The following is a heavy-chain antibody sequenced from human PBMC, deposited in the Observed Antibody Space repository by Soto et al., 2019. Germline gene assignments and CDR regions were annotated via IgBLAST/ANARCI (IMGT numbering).Heavy chain of an antibody. CDR1: GFTFSGDA. CDR2: IWNDGSNK. J-gene: IGHJ3*02. Sequence: PGGSLRLSCAASGFTFSGDAMHWVRRAPGKGLEWVAFIWNDGSNKHYADSVKGRFIISRDNSENTLYLQMNSLRAEDTAVYFCARDPGGSGYAFDMWGQGTMVTVSS. V-gene: IGHV3-33*01. CDR3: ARDPGGSGYAFDM. D-gene: IGHD6-25*01.